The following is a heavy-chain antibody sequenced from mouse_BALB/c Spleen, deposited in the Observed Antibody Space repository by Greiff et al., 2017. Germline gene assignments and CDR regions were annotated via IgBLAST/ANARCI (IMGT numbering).Heavy chain of an antibody. J-gene: IGHJ4*01. CDR1: GFTFSDYY. CDR2: ISDGGSYT. V-gene: IGHV5-4*02. Sequence: EVMLVESGGGLVKPGGSLKLSCAASGFTFSDYYMYWVRQTPEKRLEWVATISDGGSYTYYPDSVKGRFTISRDNAKNNLYLQMSSLKSEDTAMYYCAREGGNYDAMDYWGQGTSVTVSS. D-gene: IGHD1-1*02. CDR3: AREGGNYDAMDY.